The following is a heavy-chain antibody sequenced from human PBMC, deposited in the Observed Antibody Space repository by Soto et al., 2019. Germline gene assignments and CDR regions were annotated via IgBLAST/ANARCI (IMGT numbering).Heavy chain of an antibody. CDR3: ARHIVVVTAHPYYYGMDV. CDR1: GYSFANYW. CDR2: IYPGDCDT. J-gene: IGHJ6*02. Sequence: PGESLRISCQGSGYSFANYWISWVRQMPGKGLEWMGIIYPGDCDTRYSPSFQGQVTISADKSISTAYLQWSSLKASDTAMYYCARHIVVVTAHPYYYGMDVWGQGTTVTVSS. V-gene: IGHV5-51*01. D-gene: IGHD2-21*02.